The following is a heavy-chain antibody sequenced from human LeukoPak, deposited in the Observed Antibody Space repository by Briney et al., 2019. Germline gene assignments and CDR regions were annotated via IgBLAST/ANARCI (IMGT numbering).Heavy chain of an antibody. Sequence: GGSLRLSCAASGFTFRDYYMSWLRQAPGKGLEWVSYISSSGSTIYYADSVKGRFTISRDNAKNLLYLQKNSLGAEATAVYCATTLWFGKSPFDYWGQGTLVTTAS. D-gene: IGHD3-10*01. V-gene: IGHV3-11*04. CDR1: GFTFRDYY. CDR3: TTLWFGKSPFDY. J-gene: IGHJ4*02. CDR2: ISSSGSTI.